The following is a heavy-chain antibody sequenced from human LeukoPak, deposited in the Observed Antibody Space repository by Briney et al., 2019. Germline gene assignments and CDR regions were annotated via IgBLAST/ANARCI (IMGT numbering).Heavy chain of an antibody. Sequence: SETLSLTCTVSGGSISSSNYYWGWIRQPPGKGLEWIGYIFNSGSTYYNPSLKSRVTILVDTSRNQFSLKLSSVTAADTAVYYCASVRRGFGESSKYYAYYYMGVWGKGTTVTISS. CDR1: GGSISSSNYY. V-gene: IGHV4-39*01. D-gene: IGHD3-10*01. CDR2: IFNSGST. J-gene: IGHJ6*03. CDR3: ASVRRGFGESSKYYAYYYMGV.